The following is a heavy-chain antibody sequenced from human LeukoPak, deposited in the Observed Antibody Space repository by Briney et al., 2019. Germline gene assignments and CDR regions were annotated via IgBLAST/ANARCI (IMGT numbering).Heavy chain of an antibody. CDR2: ISGSGGST. J-gene: IGHJ4*02. Sequence: PGGSLRLSCAASGFTFSSYGMHWVRQAPGKGLEWVSAISGSGGSTYYADSVKGRFTISRDNSKNTLYLQMNSLRAEDTGVYYCARWDHESHIFDNWGQGTLVSVSS. V-gene: IGHV3-23*01. D-gene: IGHD2-21*01. CDR1: GFTFSSYG. CDR3: ARWDHESHIFDN.